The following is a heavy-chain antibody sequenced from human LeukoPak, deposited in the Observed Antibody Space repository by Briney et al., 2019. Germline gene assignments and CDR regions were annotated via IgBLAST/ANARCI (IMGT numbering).Heavy chain of an antibody. CDR3: ARRTYGGKGD. D-gene: IGHD4-23*01. CDR2: IYYSGST. CDR1: GDSISSSRFN. J-gene: IGHJ4*02. V-gene: IGHV4-39*07. Sequence: SETLSLTCTVSGDSISSSRFNWGWIRQPPGKGLEWIGSIYYSGSTYYNPSLKSRVTISVDTSKNQFSLKLSSVTAADTAVYYCARRTYGGKGDWGQGTLVTVSS.